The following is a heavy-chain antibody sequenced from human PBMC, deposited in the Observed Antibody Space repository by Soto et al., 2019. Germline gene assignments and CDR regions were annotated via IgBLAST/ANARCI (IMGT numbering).Heavy chain of an antibody. D-gene: IGHD2-21*02. CDR2: ISARGDSS. V-gene: IGHV3-23*01. Sequence: EVHLLESGGALAQPGGSLRLSCAASGFSFGSYAMNWVRQAPGKGLEWVSAISARGDSSYYTDSVKGRFTISRDNSESTLYLQMNSLTAEDTALYYCAKDVLVVVTSATAFDSWGQGTLVTVSS. CDR1: GFSFGSYA. J-gene: IGHJ4*02. CDR3: AKDVLVVVTSATAFDS.